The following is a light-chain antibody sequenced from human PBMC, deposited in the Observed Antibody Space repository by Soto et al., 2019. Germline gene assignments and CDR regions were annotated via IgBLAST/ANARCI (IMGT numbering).Light chain of an antibody. CDR1: TTNVATYNY. CDR2: NVS. CDR3: CSYEGSSNWL. Sequence: QSALTQPLSVSGSPGQSVTISCTGTTTNVATYNYVSWYQHHPGKAPKLILYNVSERPSGVSDRFSGSKSGNAASLTISGLQADDEADYYCCSYEGSSNWLFGGGTKLTV. V-gene: IGLV2-11*01. J-gene: IGLJ3*02.